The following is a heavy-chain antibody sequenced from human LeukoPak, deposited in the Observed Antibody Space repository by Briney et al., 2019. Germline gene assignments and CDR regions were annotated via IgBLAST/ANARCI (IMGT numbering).Heavy chain of an antibody. Sequence: SETLSLTCTVSGGSISSGSYYWSWIRQPAGKGLEWIGRIYTSGSTNYNPSLKSRVTISVDTSKNQFSLKLSSVTAADTAVYYCARGGGWGLQLVYWGQGTLVTVSS. CDR3: ARGGGWGLQLVY. CDR1: GGSISSGSYY. J-gene: IGHJ4*02. V-gene: IGHV4-61*02. CDR2: IYTSGST. D-gene: IGHD5-24*01.